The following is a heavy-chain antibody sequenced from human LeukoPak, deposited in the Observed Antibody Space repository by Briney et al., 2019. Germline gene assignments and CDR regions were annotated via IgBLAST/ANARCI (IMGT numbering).Heavy chain of an antibody. CDR2: TYYRSKWYT. D-gene: IGHD6-25*01. J-gene: IGHJ5*02. CDR3: ARDRGSGYSNYFDP. CDR1: GDSVSNNSAA. V-gene: IGHV6-1*01. Sequence: SQTLSLTCAISGDSVSNNSAAWNWIRQSPSRGLEWLGRTYYRSKWYTDYPLSVKSRITINPDTSKNQFSLQLNSVTPEDTAVYYCARDRGSGYSNYFDPWGQGTLVTVSS.